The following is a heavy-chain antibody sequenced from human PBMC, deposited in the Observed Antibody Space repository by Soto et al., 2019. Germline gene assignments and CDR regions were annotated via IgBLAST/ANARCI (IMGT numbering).Heavy chain of an antibody. CDR3: ARDRGDGYMYRTHFDI. CDR1: GFTFRNYW. V-gene: IGHV3-7*01. Sequence: LRLSCVASGFTFRNYWMSWVRQAPGKGLEWVANIQPGGSEAYYVDSAKGRFTFSRDNAKNSLYLQLNSLRVEGTAVYYCARDRGDGYMYRTHFDIWGQGTMVTVSS. J-gene: IGHJ3*02. D-gene: IGHD5-12*01. CDR2: IQPGGSEA.